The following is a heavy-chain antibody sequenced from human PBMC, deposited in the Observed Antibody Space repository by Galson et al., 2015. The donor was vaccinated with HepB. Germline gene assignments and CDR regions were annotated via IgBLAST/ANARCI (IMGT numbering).Heavy chain of an antibody. V-gene: IGHV3-15*01. D-gene: IGHD5-18*01. Sequence: SLRLSCAASGFTFSNAWMSWVRQAPGKGLEWVGRIKSKTDGGTTDYAAPVKGRFTISRDDSKNTLYLQMNSLKTEDTAVYYCTTVYMGYSYGYMNEYYFDYWGQGTLVTVSS. J-gene: IGHJ4*02. CDR3: TTVYMGYSYGYMNEYYFDY. CDR1: GFTFSNAW. CDR2: IKSKTDGGTT.